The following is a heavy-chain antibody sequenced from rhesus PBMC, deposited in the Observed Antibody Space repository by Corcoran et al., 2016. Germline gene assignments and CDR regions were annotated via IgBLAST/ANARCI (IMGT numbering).Heavy chain of an antibody. CDR1: GYSFTTHY. CDR2: CSPYNRNK. CDR3: TRDKSGGFDY. J-gene: IGHJ4*01. V-gene: IGHV1-180*01. Sequence: QVQLVQSGGEIKQPGASVKLSCKPSGYSFTTHYIHWVRQAPGQGLEWIGQCSPYNRNKHHAQACQGRVTITTDTSTRTAYMALGSLRAEDTDGYYCTRDKSGGFDYWCQGVLVTVSS.